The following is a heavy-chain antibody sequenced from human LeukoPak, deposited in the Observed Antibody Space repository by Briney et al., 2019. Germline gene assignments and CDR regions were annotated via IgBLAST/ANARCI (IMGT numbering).Heavy chain of an antibody. CDR3: ARGFHTAWELQFDY. V-gene: IGHV1-3*01. D-gene: IGHD1-26*01. Sequence: WASVKVSCKASGGTFSSYAISWVRQAPGQGLEWMGGINAGNGNTKYSQKFQGRVTITRDTSASTAYMELSSLRSEDTAVYYCARGFHTAWELQFDYWGQGTLVTVSS. J-gene: IGHJ4*02. CDR1: GGTFSSYA. CDR2: INAGNGNT.